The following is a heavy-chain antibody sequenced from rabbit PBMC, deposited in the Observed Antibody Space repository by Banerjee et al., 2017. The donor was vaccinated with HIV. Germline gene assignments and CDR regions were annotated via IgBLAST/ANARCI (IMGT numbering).Heavy chain of an antibody. CDR3: ARSDSTNYRTFDL. D-gene: IGHD8-1*01. V-gene: IGHV1S45*01. J-gene: IGHJ4*01. CDR2: INAGNGNST. Sequence: QQQLEESGGGLVKPGGTLTLTCKASGIDFSSYYYMCWVRQAPVKGLEWIACINAGNGNSTCYASWAKGRFTISKTSSTTVTLQMTSLTAADTATYFCARSDSTNYRTFDLWGPGTLVTVS. CDR1: GIDFSSYYY.